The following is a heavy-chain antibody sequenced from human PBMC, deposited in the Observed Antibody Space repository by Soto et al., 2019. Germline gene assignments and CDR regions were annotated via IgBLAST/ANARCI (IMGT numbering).Heavy chain of an antibody. CDR3: ARVYRITMVRGELSEY. V-gene: IGHV1-18*01. Sequence: QVQLVQSGAEVKKPGASVKVSCKASGYTFTSYGISWVRQAPGQGLEWMGWISVYNGNTNYAQKLQGRVTMTTDTSTSTAYMELRSLRSDDTAVYYCARVYRITMVRGELSEYWGQGTLVTVSS. CDR2: ISVYNGNT. CDR1: GYTFTSYG. J-gene: IGHJ4*02. D-gene: IGHD3-10*01.